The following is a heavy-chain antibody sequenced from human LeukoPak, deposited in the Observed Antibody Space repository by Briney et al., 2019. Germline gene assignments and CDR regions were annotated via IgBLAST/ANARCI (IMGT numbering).Heavy chain of an antibody. Sequence: GGSLRLPCAALGFTSSFYWWYWFGQAPGRGLGWFSRFNGIGSSTSYADSVKGRFTTSRDNAKNTLYLQMNSLRAEDTAVYYCARVRYDFWSRFRDYYYMDVWGKGTTVTVSS. CDR3: ARVRYDFWSRFRDYYYMDV. J-gene: IGHJ6*03. CDR1: GFTSSFYW. CDR2: FNGIGSST. D-gene: IGHD3-3*01. V-gene: IGHV3-74*01.